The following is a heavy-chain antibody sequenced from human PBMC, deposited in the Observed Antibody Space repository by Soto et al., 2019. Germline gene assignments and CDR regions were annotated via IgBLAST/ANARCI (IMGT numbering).Heavy chain of an antibody. D-gene: IGHD2-21*01. J-gene: IGHJ4*02. Sequence: EVQLVESGGGLVQPGGSLRLSCAASGVTVSSNYMSWVRQSPGKVLEWVSVIYSGGSTYYADSVKGRFTISRHNSKKTLYLQMNSLRAEDTAVYYCARGAGYCGGDCYYLWGQGTLVTVSS. CDR1: GVTVSSNY. CDR3: ARGAGYCGGDCYYL. CDR2: IYSGGST. V-gene: IGHV3-53*04.